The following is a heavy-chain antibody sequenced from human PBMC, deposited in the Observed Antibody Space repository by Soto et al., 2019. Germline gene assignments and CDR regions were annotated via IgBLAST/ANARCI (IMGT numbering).Heavy chain of an antibody. CDR1: GFSLSTSGVG. CDR2: IYWDDDK. D-gene: IGHD2-21*02. J-gene: IGHJ6*02. CDR3: THSRCGGDCLQSYSSHYYYGMDV. V-gene: IGHV2-5*02. Sequence: QITLKESGPTLVKPTQTLTLTCTFSGFSLSTSGVGVGWIRQPPGKALEWLALIYWDDDKRYSPSLKSRLTNTKDNSKKPVVLTITHMDPVDTATYFCTHSRCGGDCLQSYSSHYYYGMDVWGQGTTVTV.